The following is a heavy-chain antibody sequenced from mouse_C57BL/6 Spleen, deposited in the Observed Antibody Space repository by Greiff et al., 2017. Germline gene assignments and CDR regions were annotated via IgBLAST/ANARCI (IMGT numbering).Heavy chain of an antibody. V-gene: IGHV5-17*01. D-gene: IGHD1-1*01. CDR2: ISSGSSTI. CDR1: GFTFSDYG. CDR3: ARRGGYYGSSYDYYFDY. J-gene: IGHJ2*02. Sequence: EVQRVESGGGLVKPGGSLKLSCAASGFTFSDYGMHWVRQAPEKGLEWVAYISSGSSTIYYADTVKGRFTISRDNAKNTLFLQMTSLRSEDTAMYYCARRGGYYGSSYDYYFDYWGQGTSLTVSS.